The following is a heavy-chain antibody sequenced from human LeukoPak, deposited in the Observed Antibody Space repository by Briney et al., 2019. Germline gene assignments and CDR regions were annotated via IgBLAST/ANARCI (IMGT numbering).Heavy chain of an antibody. V-gene: IGHV1-46*01. CDR2: INPSGGST. CDR1: GYTFTSYY. D-gene: IGHD3-22*01. J-gene: IGHJ4*02. CDR3: ARESGPIVGDSSLGNDY. Sequence: ASVKVSCKASGYTFTSYYMHWVRQAPGQGLEWMGIINPSGGSTSYAQKFQGRVTTTRDTSTSTVYMELSSLRSEDTAVYYCARESGPIVGDSSLGNDYWGQGTLVTVSS.